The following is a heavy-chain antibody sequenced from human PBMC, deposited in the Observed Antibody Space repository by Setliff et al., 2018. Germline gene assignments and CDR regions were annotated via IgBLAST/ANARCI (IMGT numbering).Heavy chain of an antibody. Sequence: ASVKVSRKASGYTFTGYYMHWVRQAPGQGLAWMGWINPNSGGTNYAQKFQGCVTMTSDTSISTAYMELSRLSSDDTAVYYCARDLLYSGSYFGYYYGMDVWGQGTTVTVSS. V-gene: IGHV1-2*04. CDR1: GYTFTGYY. CDR2: INPNSGGT. D-gene: IGHD1-26*01. CDR3: ARDLLYSGSYFGYYYGMDV. J-gene: IGHJ6*02.